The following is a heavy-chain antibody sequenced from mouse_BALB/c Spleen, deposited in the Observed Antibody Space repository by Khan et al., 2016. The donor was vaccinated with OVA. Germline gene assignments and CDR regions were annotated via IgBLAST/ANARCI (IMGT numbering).Heavy chain of an antibody. CDR2: ISSGGSYT. D-gene: IGHD2-2*01. CDR1: GFTFSSYT. CDR3: TRESDCGYDEDYYAMDY. V-gene: IGHV5-6-4*01. Sequence: EVELVESGGGLVKPGGSLKLSCAASGFTFSSYTLSWVRQTPEKRLEWVATISSGGSYTYYPDSVKGRFTISRDNAKNTLYLQMSSLKSEDTAMXYCTRESDCGYDEDYYAMDYWGQGTSVTVSS. J-gene: IGHJ4*01.